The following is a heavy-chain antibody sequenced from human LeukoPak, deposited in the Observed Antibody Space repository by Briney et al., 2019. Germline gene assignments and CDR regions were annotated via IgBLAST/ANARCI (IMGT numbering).Heavy chain of an antibody. Sequence: LTGGSLRLSCAASGFTFSSYEMNWVRQAPGKGLEWISYVSSGASAIYYADSVKGRFTISRDNAKNSLYLQMNSLRAEDTAVYYCARNDYSSSAYFYWGQGSLVTVSS. V-gene: IGHV3-48*03. D-gene: IGHD6-6*01. J-gene: IGHJ4*02. CDR3: ARNDYSSSAYFY. CDR1: GFTFSSYE. CDR2: VSSGASAI.